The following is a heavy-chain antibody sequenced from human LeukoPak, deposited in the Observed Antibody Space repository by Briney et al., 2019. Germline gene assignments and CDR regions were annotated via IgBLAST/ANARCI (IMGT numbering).Heavy chain of an antibody. D-gene: IGHD3-3*01. CDR3: AREEGGFLEWLVNRGNFDY. J-gene: IGHJ4*02. CDR1: GYTFTSYY. Sequence: ASVKVSCKASGYTFTSYYMHWVRQAPGQGLEWMGIINPSGGSTSYAQKFQGRVTMTRDMSTSTVYMELSSLRSEDTAVYYCAREEGGFLEWLVNRGNFDYWGQGTLVTVSS. V-gene: IGHV1-46*01. CDR2: INPSGGST.